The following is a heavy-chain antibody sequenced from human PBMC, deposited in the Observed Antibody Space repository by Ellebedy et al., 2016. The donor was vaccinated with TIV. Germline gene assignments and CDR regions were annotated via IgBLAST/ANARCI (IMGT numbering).Heavy chain of an antibody. V-gene: IGHV4-61*03. CDR2: IHYTGST. Sequence: SETLSLXXSVSDGSVSNRGYYWAWLRQSPGKGLEWIGHIHYTGSTDYNPSLKSRFSISVDTSKNHFSLIVTSVTAADTAVYFCAGGTHYYYGWDVWGQGTTVIVSS. J-gene: IGHJ6*02. CDR3: AGGTHYYYGWDV. CDR1: DGSVSNRGYY.